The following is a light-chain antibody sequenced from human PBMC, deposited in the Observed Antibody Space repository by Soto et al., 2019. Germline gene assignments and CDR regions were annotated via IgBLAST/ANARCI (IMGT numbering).Light chain of an antibody. J-gene: IGLJ3*02. Sequence: QSVLTQPPSVSGAPGQRVTISCTGSSSNIGAGYDVHWYQQLPGTAPKLLIYGNSNRPSGVRDRFSGSKSGTSASPAITGLKDENEAEYSCQSYDRSLSAWVFGGGTKLTVL. CDR3: QSYDRSLSAWV. CDR1: SSNIGAGYD. V-gene: IGLV1-40*01. CDR2: GNS.